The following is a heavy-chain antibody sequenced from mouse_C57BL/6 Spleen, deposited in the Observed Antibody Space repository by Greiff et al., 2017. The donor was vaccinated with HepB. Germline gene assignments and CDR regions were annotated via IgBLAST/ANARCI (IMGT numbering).Heavy chain of an antibody. Sequence: EVMLVESGGGLVKPGGSLKLSCAASGFTFSDYGMHWVRQAPEKGLEWVAYISSGSSTIYYADTVKGRFIISRDNAKNNLFLQMTSLRSKDTAMYYCAGRGSSYDYYAMDYWGQGTSVTVSS. CDR3: AGRGSSYDYYAMDY. J-gene: IGHJ4*01. CDR2: ISSGSSTI. V-gene: IGHV5-17*01. D-gene: IGHD1-1*01. CDR1: GFTFSDYG.